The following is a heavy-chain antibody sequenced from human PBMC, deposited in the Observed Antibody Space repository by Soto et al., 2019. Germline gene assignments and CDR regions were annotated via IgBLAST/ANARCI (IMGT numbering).Heavy chain of an antibody. V-gene: IGHV1-18*01. CDR2: ISAYNGNT. D-gene: IGHD6-6*01. J-gene: IGHJ4*02. CDR3: ARDSRPFEYSSSCDS. CDR1: GYTFTSYG. Sequence: ASVKVSCKASGYTFTSYGISWVRQAPGQGLEWMGWISAYNGNTNYAQKLQGRVTMTTDTSTSTAYKEQRSLRSDDTALFYCARDSRPFEYSSSCDSWGQGTLVTVS.